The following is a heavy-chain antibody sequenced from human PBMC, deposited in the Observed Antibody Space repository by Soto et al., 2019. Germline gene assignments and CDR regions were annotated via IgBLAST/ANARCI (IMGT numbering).Heavy chain of an antibody. CDR1: GYTFTVCY. CDR2: INPNSGGT. Sequence: GASVKVSCKASGYTFTVCYMHWVRQAPGQGLEWMGWINPNSGGTNYAQKFQGWVTMTRDTSISTAYMELSRLRSDDTAVYYCARDGSIAAAGSYYYYGMDVWGQGTTVTV. V-gene: IGHV1-2*04. D-gene: IGHD6-13*01. J-gene: IGHJ6*02. CDR3: ARDGSIAAAGSYYYYGMDV.